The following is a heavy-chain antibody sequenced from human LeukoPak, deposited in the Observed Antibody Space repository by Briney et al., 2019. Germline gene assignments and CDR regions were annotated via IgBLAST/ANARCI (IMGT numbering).Heavy chain of an antibody. V-gene: IGHV1-8*01. Sequence: ASVKVSCKASGYTFISYDINWVRQATGQGLEWMGWMNPNSGNSGYAQRFQGRVTITRNTSINTAYMELSSLRSEDTAVYYCARAINNWNDIRRYYMDLWGKGTTVTVSS. CDR1: GYTFISYD. J-gene: IGHJ6*03. CDR3: ARAINNWNDIRRYYMDL. D-gene: IGHD1-1*01. CDR2: MNPNSGNS.